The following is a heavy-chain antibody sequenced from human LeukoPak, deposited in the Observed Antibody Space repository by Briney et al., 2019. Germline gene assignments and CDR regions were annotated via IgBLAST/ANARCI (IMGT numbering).Heavy chain of an antibody. CDR1: GFTFSSYD. CDR2: ISSSGSTK. D-gene: IGHD5-12*01. V-gene: IGHV3-48*03. J-gene: IGHJ6*04. Sequence: GGSLRLSCAASGFTFSSYDMNWFLQAPGKGLEGVSYISSSGSTKYYADSLKRRFTISRGNAKNSLYVQVNSLRAQGTAVYYCARRGIDILGRVWGKRTTDTISS. CDR3: ARRGIDILGRV.